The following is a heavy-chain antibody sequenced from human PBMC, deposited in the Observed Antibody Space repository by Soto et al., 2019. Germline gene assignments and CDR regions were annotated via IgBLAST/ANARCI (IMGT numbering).Heavy chain of an antibody. Sequence: QGQLVQSGAEVKKPGSSVKVSCKASGGTFSSFTLTWVRQAPGQGLEWLGRIVPTREITNYARRFQGRLTITADKSTGTAYMELISPRSAERAVYYCAATGTDFRDASKGGYGMDVWGQGTTGSVSS. CDR2: IVPTREIT. CDR1: GGTFSSFT. V-gene: IGHV1-69*02. J-gene: IGHJ6*02. CDR3: AATGTDFRDASKGGYGMDV. D-gene: IGHD3-3*01.